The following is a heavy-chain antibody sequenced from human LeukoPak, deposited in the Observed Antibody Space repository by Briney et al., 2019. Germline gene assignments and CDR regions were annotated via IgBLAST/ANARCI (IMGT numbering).Heavy chain of an antibody. CDR1: GYSFPTYW. V-gene: IGHV5-51*01. Sequence: AGESLKISCRASGYSFPTYWLAWVRQMPGKGLEWMGIIFPGDSDTRYSPSFQGQVTISADKSISTAYLQWSSLKASDTAMYYCARLPYCSSTSCYGPYYYYGMDVWGQGTTVTVSS. CDR3: ARLPYCSSTSCYGPYYYYGMDV. J-gene: IGHJ6*02. CDR2: IFPGDSDT. D-gene: IGHD2-2*01.